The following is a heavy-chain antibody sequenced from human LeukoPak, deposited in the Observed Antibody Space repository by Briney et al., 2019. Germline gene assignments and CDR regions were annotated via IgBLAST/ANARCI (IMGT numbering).Heavy chain of an antibody. D-gene: IGHD5-18*01. CDR3: ARDNVDTAMVDY. CDR1: GGSISSYY. CDR2: IYYSGST. Sequence: SETLSLTCTVSGGSISSYYWSWIRQPPGKGLEWIGYIYYSGSTYYNPSLKSRVTISVDTSKNQFSLKLSSVTAADTAVYYCARDNVDTAMVDYWGQGTLVTVSS. J-gene: IGHJ4*02. V-gene: IGHV4-59*12.